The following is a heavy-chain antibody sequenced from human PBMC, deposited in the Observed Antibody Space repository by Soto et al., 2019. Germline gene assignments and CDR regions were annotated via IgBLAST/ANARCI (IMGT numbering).Heavy chain of an antibody. Sequence: QVQLVESGGGVVQPGRSLRLSCAASGFTFSSYGMHWVRQAPGKGLEWVAVIWYDGSNKYYADSVKGRFTISRDNSKNPLYLQMNSLRAEDTAVYYCARDLGVATIRMGADAFDIWGQGTMVTVSS. D-gene: IGHD5-12*01. J-gene: IGHJ3*02. CDR1: GFTFSSYG. CDR3: ARDLGVATIRMGADAFDI. V-gene: IGHV3-33*01. CDR2: IWYDGSNK.